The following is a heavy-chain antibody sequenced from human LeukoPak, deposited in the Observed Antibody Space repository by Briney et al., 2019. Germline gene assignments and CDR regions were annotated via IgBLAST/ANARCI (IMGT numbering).Heavy chain of an antibody. D-gene: IGHD5/OR15-5a*01. CDR1: GFTFSSYG. Sequence: PGGSLRLSCAASGFTFSSYGMHWVRQAPGKGLEWVAFIRYDGSNKYYADSVKGRFTISRDNSKNTLYLQMNSLRAEDTAVYYCARVSRTLGDAFDIWGQGTMVTVSS. V-gene: IGHV3-30*02. CDR3: ARVSRTLGDAFDI. CDR2: IRYDGSNK. J-gene: IGHJ3*02.